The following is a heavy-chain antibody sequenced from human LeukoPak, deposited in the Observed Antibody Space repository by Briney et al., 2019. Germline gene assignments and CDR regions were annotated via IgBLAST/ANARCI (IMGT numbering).Heavy chain of an antibody. CDR2: IRYDGSTK. CDR1: GFTFSSYG. CDR3: ARDHPSALVVTPYGYMDV. Sequence: PGGSLRLSCAASGFTFSSYGMHWVRQAPGKGVEWVAFIRYDGSTKYYADSVKGRFTISRDNSKNTLYLQMNSLRAEDTAVYYCARDHPSALVVTPYGYMDVWGKGTTVTVSS. D-gene: IGHD4-23*01. J-gene: IGHJ6*03. V-gene: IGHV3-30*02.